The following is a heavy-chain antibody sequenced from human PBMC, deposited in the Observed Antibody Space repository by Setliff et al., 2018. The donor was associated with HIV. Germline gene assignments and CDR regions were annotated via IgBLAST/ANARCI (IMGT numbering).Heavy chain of an antibody. Sequence: GGSLRLSCAASGFSFSDYGMHWVRQAPGKGLEWVAFIWYDGNNKYYADSVKGRFTISRDTLKKRVYPQMSSLRAADTAVYFCARDTGPLVYYFDSWGQGTLVTVSS. V-gene: IGHV3-30*02. D-gene: IGHD3-16*01. CDR3: ARDTGPLVYYFDS. J-gene: IGHJ4*02. CDR2: IWYDGNNK. CDR1: GFSFSDYG.